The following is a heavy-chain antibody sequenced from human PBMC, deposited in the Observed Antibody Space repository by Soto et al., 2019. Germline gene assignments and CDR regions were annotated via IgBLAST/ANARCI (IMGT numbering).Heavy chain of an antibody. CDR2: VYYSASTNYKPSL. V-gene: IGHV4-59*01. CDR3: ARSMTTQNWFDP. D-gene: IGHD4-17*01. Sequence: PSETLSLTCTVSGGPISSYFWSWIRQPPGKGLEWIGYVYYSASTNYKPSLNYNPSLKSRVTISLDTSKNQFSLKLSSVTAADTAVYYCARSMTTQNWFDPWGQGTLVTVSS. CDR1: GGPISSYF. J-gene: IGHJ5*02.